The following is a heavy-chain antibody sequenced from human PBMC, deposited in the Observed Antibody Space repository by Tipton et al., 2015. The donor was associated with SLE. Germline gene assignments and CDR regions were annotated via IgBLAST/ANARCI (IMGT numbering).Heavy chain of an antibody. CDR2: INANSGAT. CDR3: AKGGGRNYYYHYYMDV. CDR1: GFTFDDYA. V-gene: IGHV3-9*01. Sequence: SLRLSCSVSGFTFDDYAMHWVRQAPGKGLEWVSGINANSGATGYADSVKGRFTISRDNAKNSLYLQMNSLKTEDTALYYCAKGGGRNYYYHYYMDVWGKGTTVTVSS. J-gene: IGHJ6*03. D-gene: IGHD1-14*01.